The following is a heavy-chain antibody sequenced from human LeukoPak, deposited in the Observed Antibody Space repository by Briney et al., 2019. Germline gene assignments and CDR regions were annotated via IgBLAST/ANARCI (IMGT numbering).Heavy chain of an antibody. D-gene: IGHD6-19*01. CDR2: IYYSGST. V-gene: IGHV4-39*01. Sequence: SETLSLTCTVSGGSISSSSYYWGWIRQPPGKGLEWIGSIYYSGSTYCNPSLKSRVTISVDTSKNQFSLKLSSVTAADTAVYYCARYVSVAVTNFFDYWGQGTLVTVSS. CDR1: GGSISSSSYY. CDR3: ARYVSVAVTNFFDY. J-gene: IGHJ4*02.